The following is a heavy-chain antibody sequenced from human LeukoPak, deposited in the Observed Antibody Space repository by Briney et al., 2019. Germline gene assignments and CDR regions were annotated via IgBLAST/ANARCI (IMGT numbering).Heavy chain of an antibody. V-gene: IGHV4-59*11. D-gene: IGHD3-3*01. J-gene: IGHJ6*03. Sequence: SETLSLTFTVSGGSISSHYWSWIRQPPGKGLEWIGYIYYRGSTNYKPSLQSRVTISVDTSKNPFSLKLSSVTAADTAVYYCEGAYGFLSGYSVGYMDVWGKGTTVTVSS. CDR2: IYYRGST. CDR3: EGAYGFLSGYSVGYMDV. CDR1: GGSISSHY.